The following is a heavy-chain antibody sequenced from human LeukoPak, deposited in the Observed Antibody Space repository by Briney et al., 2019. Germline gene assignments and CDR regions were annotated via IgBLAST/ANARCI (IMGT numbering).Heavy chain of an antibody. CDR2: ISASGRPT. CDR1: GFTFTDHA. D-gene: IGHD6-19*01. V-gene: IGHV3-23*01. J-gene: IGHJ4*02. CDR3: AKARTPDNSGFDY. Sequence: PGGAPRVSFATSGFTFTDHAMGWVRQAPGQGLELASTISASGRPTYYAASVRGRFTISRDNSKKTLSLQMSSLRAEDTAVYYCAKARTPDNSGFDYWGQGTLVAVSS.